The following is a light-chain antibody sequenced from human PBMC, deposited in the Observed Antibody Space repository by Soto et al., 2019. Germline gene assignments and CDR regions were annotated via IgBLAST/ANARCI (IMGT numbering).Light chain of an antibody. V-gene: IGKV1-5*01. CDR3: QQYNSYVLT. CDR1: QSISFW. Sequence: DIQETQSHSTLAASVGDRVTITCRASQSISFWLAWYQQKPGKAPKVLIFDASTLERGVPSRFSGSGSGTEFTLTISSLQPDDFATYYCQQYNSYVLTFGGRTKVDI. J-gene: IGKJ4*01. CDR2: DAS.